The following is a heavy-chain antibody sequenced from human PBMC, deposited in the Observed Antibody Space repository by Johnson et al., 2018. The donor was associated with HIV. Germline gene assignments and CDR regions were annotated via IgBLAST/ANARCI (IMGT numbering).Heavy chain of an antibody. CDR1: AFTFSRSG. CDR3: ARDGEWELSHSAFDI. D-gene: IGHD1-26*01. V-gene: IGHV3-30*03. CDR2: ISYDGGNI. J-gene: IGHJ3*02. Sequence: QVQLVESGGGVVQPGRSLRLSCAASAFTFSRSGMHWVRQTPGEGLDWVAVISYDGGNIYYTDSVKGRFTISRDNSKNTLYLQMNSLRAEDTAVYYCARDGEWELSHSAFDIWGQGTMVTVSS.